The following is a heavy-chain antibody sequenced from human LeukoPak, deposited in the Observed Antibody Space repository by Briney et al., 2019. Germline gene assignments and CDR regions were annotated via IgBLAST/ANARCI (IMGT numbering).Heavy chain of an antibody. J-gene: IGHJ4*02. CDR3: GLSPNQSYFDY. CDR2: INPNSGGT. Sequence: ASVKVSCKASGYTFTAYYMHWVRQAPGQGLEYMGWINPNSGGTNYAQKFQGRVSMTRDTSISTDYMEVSGLRSDDTAVYYCGLSPNQSYFDYWGQGTLVTVSS. V-gene: IGHV1-2*02. CDR1: GYTFTAYY. D-gene: IGHD1-14*01.